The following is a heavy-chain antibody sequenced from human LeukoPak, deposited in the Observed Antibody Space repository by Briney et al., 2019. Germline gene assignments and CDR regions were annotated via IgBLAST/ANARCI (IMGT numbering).Heavy chain of an antibody. Sequence: GASVKVSCKASGFTLNDYYMYWVRQAPGQGLEWMGWINTNSGATKYAQKFQGRVTMTRDTSISTLYMELSSLRLDDTAVYYCARDGNSIMVEFDYWGQGTLVTVSS. D-gene: IGHD2-8*01. CDR3: ARDGNSIMVEFDY. V-gene: IGHV1-2*02. CDR2: INTNSGAT. CDR1: GFTLNDYY. J-gene: IGHJ4*02.